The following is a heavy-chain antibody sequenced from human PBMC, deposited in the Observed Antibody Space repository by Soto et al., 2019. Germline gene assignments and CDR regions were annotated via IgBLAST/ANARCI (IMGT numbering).Heavy chain of an antibody. CDR1: VFTFNTYG. J-gene: IGHJ4*02. Sequence: QVQLVESGGGVVQPGRSLRLSCAASVFTFNTYGMHWVRQAPGKGLEWVAVISYNGRKTYYVDSVKGRFTISRDNSKNTQYLQMNSLRAEDTAVYYCAKDHYYDSGSFSPYYFDYWGQGTLVTVSS. V-gene: IGHV3-30*18. CDR3: AKDHYYDSGSFSPYYFDY. CDR2: ISYNGRKT. D-gene: IGHD3-10*01.